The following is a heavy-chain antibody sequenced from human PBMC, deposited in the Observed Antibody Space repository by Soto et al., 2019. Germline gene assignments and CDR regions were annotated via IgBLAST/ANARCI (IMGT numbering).Heavy chain of an antibody. CDR1: GFTFSSYS. J-gene: IGHJ4*02. Sequence: GGSLRLSCAASGFTFSSYSMNWVRQAPGKGLEWVSSISSSSSYIYYADSVKGRFTISRDNAKNSLYLQMNSLRAEDTAVYYCARILVGPDVLIDYWGQGTLVTVSS. D-gene: IGHD1-26*01. V-gene: IGHV3-21*01. CDR2: ISSSSSYI. CDR3: ARILVGPDVLIDY.